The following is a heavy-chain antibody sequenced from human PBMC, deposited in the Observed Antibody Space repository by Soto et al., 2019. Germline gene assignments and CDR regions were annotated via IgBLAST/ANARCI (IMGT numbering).Heavy chain of an antibody. CDR1: GFTVSSNY. D-gene: IGHD2-21*02. Sequence: GGSLRLSCAASGFTVSSNYMSWVRQAPGKGLEWVSVIYSGGSTYYADSVKGRFTISRDNSKNTLYLQMNSLRAEDTAVYYCAREDDGGDTLDVWGQGTTVTVSS. CDR3: AREDDGGDTLDV. J-gene: IGHJ6*02. CDR2: IYSGGST. V-gene: IGHV3-53*01.